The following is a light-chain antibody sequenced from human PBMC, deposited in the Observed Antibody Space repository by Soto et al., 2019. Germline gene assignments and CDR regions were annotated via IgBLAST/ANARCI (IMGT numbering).Light chain of an antibody. J-gene: IGLJ1*01. Sequence: QSALTQPSSLSGSPGQSITLSRTWTSLDVGSYNLVSWYQQHPGKAPKLMIYEGSKRPSGVSNRFSGSKSGNTASLTISGLQAEDEADYYCCSYAGSPFVFGTGTKVTVL. V-gene: IGLV2-23*01. CDR2: EGS. CDR3: CSYAGSPFV. CDR1: SLDVGSYNL.